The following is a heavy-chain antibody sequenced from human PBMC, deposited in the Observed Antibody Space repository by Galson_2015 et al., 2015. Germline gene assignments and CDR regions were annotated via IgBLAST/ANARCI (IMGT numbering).Heavy chain of an antibody. CDR1: GASISSFY. D-gene: IGHD5-18*01. CDR3: ARAGYIYGADAFDI. J-gene: IGHJ3*02. V-gene: IGHV4-59*12. Sequence: ETLSLTCIVSGASISSFYWSWIRQSPGRGLECIGYISHSGYITYHPALKSRVTISVDTSKNQFSLRLSSVTAADTAVYYCARAGYIYGADAFDIWGQGTTVSVSS. CDR2: ISHSGYI.